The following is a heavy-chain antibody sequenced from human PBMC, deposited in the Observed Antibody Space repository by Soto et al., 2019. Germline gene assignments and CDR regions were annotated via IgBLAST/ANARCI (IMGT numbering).Heavy chain of an antibody. CDR1: GFTFGDYA. Sequence: GGSLRLSCTASGFTFGDYAMSWVRQAPGKGLEWVGFIRSKAYGGTTEYAASVKGRFTISRDDSKSIAYLQMNSLKTEDTAVYYCTSPGYSSGWPQGFDYWGQGTLVTVS. V-gene: IGHV3-49*04. J-gene: IGHJ4*02. CDR2: IRSKAYGGTT. CDR3: TSPGYSSGWPQGFDY. D-gene: IGHD6-19*01.